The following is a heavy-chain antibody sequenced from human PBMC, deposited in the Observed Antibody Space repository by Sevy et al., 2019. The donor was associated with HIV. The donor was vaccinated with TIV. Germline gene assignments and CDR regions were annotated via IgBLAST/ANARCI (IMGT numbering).Heavy chain of an antibody. CDR1: GFTFSTYA. Sequence: GGSLILSCAASGFTFSTYAMHWVRHAPGKGLEWVAVISYDGDTKYYADSVKGRFTISRDNPKNTLYVQMNSLRPEDTAVYYCARDDGYTVNWYPGYWGQGTLVTVSS. CDR2: ISYDGDTK. D-gene: IGHD3-16*01. J-gene: IGHJ4*02. CDR3: ARDDGYTVNWYPGY. V-gene: IGHV3-30*04.